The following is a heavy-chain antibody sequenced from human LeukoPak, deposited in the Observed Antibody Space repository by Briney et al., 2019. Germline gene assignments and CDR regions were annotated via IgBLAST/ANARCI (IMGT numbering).Heavy chain of an antibody. D-gene: IGHD1/OR15-1a*01. J-gene: IGHJ2*01. CDR3: ARRTMADWYFDL. CDR1: GGSISNYY. CDR2: ISYSGST. Sequence: SETLSLTCTVSGGSISNYYWSWIRQPPGKGLEWIGYISYSGSTNYNPSLKSRVTISVDTSKNQFSLKLTSVTAADTAVYYCARRTMADWYFDLWGRGTLVTVSS. V-gene: IGHV4-59*01.